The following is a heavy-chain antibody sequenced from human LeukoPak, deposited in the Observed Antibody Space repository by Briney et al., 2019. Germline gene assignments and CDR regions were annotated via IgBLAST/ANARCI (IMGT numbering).Heavy chain of an antibody. CDR1: GGSISSSSYY. CDR3: ARRWLQLVGAFDI. Sequence: SETLSLTCTVSGGSISSSSYYWGWIRQPPGKGLEWIGSICYSGSTYYNPSLKSQVTISVDTSKNQFSLKLSSVTAADTAVYYCARRWLQLVGAFDIWGQGTMVTVSS. J-gene: IGHJ3*02. D-gene: IGHD5-24*01. CDR2: ICYSGST. V-gene: IGHV4-39*01.